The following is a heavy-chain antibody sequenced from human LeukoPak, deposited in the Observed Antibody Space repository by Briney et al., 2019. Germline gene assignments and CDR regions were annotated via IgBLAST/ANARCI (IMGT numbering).Heavy chain of an antibody. CDR2: IYSGGST. J-gene: IGHJ4*02. V-gene: IGHV3-66*01. CDR1: GFTVSSNY. Sequence: PGGSLRLSCAASGFTVSSNYMSWVRQAPGKGLEWVSVIYSGGSTYYADSVKGRFTISRDNSKNTLYLQMNSLRAEDTAVYYCAKDRFQGVNDYWGQGTLVTVSS. CDR3: AKDRFQGVNDY. D-gene: IGHD3-10*01.